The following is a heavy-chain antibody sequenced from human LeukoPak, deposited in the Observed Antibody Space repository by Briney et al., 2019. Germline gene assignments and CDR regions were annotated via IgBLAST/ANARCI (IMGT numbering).Heavy chain of an antibody. D-gene: IGHD3-22*01. CDR3: ARGLYYDSSGYGDVFDI. Sequence: PSETLSLTCTVSGGSISSSSYYWGWIRQPPGKGLEWIGSIYYSGSTYYNPSLKSRVTISVDTSKNQFSLKLSSVTAADTAVYYCARGLYYDSSGYGDVFDIWGQGTMVTVSS. CDR2: IYYSGST. V-gene: IGHV4-39*07. J-gene: IGHJ3*02. CDR1: GGSISSSSYY.